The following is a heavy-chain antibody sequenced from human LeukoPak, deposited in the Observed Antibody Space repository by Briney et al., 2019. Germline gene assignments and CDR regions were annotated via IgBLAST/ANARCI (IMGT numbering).Heavy chain of an antibody. CDR1: GCTVSNNY. Sequence: PGGSLRLSCAASGCTVSNNYMSWVRQAPGKGLEWVSVIYSGGSTYYADSVKGRFTISRDNSKNTLYLQMNSLRAEDTAVYYCARDYGIAVAGTDYYYGMDVWGQGTTVTVSS. V-gene: IGHV3-53*01. J-gene: IGHJ6*02. CDR2: IYSGGST. D-gene: IGHD6-19*01. CDR3: ARDYGIAVAGTDYYYGMDV.